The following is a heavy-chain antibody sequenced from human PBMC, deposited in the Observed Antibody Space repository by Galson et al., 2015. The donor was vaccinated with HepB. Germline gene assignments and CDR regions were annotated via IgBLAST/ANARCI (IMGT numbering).Heavy chain of an antibody. D-gene: IGHD7-27*01. CDR2: IYYSGST. V-gene: IGHV4-30-4*08. Sequence: LSLTCTVSGGSISSYYWSWIRQPPGKGLEWIGYIYYSGSTYYNPSLESRVTISVDTSKNQFSLKLSSVTAADTAVYYCARGTESVLGPWGQGTLVTVSS. J-gene: IGHJ4*02. CDR3: ARGTESVLGP. CDR1: GGSISSYY.